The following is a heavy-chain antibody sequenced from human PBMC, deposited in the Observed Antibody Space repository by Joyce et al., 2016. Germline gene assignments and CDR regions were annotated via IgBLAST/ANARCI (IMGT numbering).Heavy chain of an antibody. V-gene: IGHV1-69*01. CDR1: GGTFSNYA. CDR3: ARTPTYYHYYYYMGV. J-gene: IGHJ6*03. CDR2: IIPILGTA. Sequence: QVQLVQSGPEVKKPGSSVNVSCKTSGGTFSNYAMSWGRQAPVQGLEWMGGIIPILGTANYAQTFQGRVTITADESTTTAYMELNSLGSEDTAVYYCARTPTYYHYYYYMGVWGKGATVTVS.